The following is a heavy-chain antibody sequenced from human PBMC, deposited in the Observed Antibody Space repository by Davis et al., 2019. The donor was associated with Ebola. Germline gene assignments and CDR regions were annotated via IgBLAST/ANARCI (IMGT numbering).Heavy chain of an antibody. Sequence: ASVKVSCRASGYTFTGYYMHWVRQAPGQGLEWMGIINPSGGSTSYAQKFQGRVTMTRDTSTSTVYMELSSLRSEDTAVYYCARETGGEMGVDYYYYYGMDVWGQGTTVTVSS. CDR3: ARETGGEMGVDYYYYYGMDV. CDR2: INPSGGST. J-gene: IGHJ6*02. CDR1: GYTFTGYY. D-gene: IGHD5-24*01. V-gene: IGHV1-46*01.